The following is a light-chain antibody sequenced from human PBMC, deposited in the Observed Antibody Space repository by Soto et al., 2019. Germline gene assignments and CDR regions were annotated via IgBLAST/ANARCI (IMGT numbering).Light chain of an antibody. CDR2: EVT. CDR1: RSDVGGYNY. J-gene: IGLJ2*01. Sequence: QSALTQPASASGSPGQSVTISCTGTRSDVGGYNYVAWYQQHPGKAPKLMIYEVTKRPSGVPDRFSGSKFDNTASLTVSGLQAEDEADYYCSSYAGSNNVLFGGGTKLTVL. V-gene: IGLV2-8*01. CDR3: SSYAGSNNVL.